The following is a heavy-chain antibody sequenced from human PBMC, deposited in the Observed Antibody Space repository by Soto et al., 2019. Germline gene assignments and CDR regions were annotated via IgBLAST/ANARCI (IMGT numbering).Heavy chain of an antibody. CDR3: ARERYIVVVPAAKYYMDV. J-gene: IGHJ6*03. CDR1: GFTFSSYW. Sequence: PGGSLRLSCAASGFTFSSYWMSWVRQAPGKGLEWVANIKQDGSEKYYVDSVKGRFTISRDNAKNSLYLQMNSLRAEDTAVYYCARERYIVVVPAAKYYMDVWGKGTTVTVSS. V-gene: IGHV3-7*01. CDR2: IKQDGSEK. D-gene: IGHD2-2*01.